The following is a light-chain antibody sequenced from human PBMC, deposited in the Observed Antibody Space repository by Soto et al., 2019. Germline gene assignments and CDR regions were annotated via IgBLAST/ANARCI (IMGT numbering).Light chain of an antibody. J-gene: IGLJ3*02. V-gene: IGLV1-47*01. CDR1: YYNIGKNL. CDR3: AAWDDSLSAWV. CDR2: RNN. Sequence: QSVLTQPPSASGTPGQRVTISCSGGYYNIGKNLVYWYQQRPGTAPKLLIYRNNQRPSGVPDRFSASNSGSSASLAISGLRSQDEAAYFCAAWDDSLSAWVFGGGTKVTVL.